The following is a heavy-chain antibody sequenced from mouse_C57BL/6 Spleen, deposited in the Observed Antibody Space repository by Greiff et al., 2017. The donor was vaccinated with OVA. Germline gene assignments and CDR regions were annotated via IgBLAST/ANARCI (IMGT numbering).Heavy chain of an antibody. V-gene: IGHV14-1*01. CDR2: IDPEDGDT. D-gene: IGHD2-2*01. CDR3: TTYSYGYDWYFDV. Sequence: VQLQQPGAELVRPGASVKLSCTASGFNIKDYYMHWVKQRPEQGLEWIGRIDPEDGDTEYAPKFQGKATMTADTSSNTAYLQLSSLTSEDTAVYYCTTYSYGYDWYFDVWGTGTTVTVSS. J-gene: IGHJ1*03. CDR1: GFNIKDYY.